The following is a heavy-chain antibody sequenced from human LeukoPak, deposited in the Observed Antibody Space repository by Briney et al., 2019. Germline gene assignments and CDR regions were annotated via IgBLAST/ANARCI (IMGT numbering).Heavy chain of an antibody. CDR2: ISGRGGST. D-gene: IGHD3-16*02. J-gene: IGHJ6*03. CDR3: AKDGLRLGELSSTLYYYYMDV. CDR1: GFTFSSYG. V-gene: IGHV3-23*01. Sequence: PGGSLRLSCAASGFTFSSYGMSWGRQAPGKGVEWVSAISGRGGSTYYADSVKRRFTISRDNSKNTLYLQMNSLRAEDTAVYYCAKDGLRLGELSSTLYYYYMDVWGKGTTVTISS.